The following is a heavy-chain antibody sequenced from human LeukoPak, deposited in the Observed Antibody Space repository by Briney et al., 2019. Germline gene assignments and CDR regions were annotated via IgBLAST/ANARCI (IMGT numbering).Heavy chain of an antibody. Sequence: SETLSLTCAVSGGSISSYYWSWIRQPPGKGLEWIGYIYYSGSTNYNPSLKSRVTMSVDTSKNQFSLKLSSVTAADTAVYYCARQPTIFGVVKYYFDYWGQGTLVTVSS. CDR1: GGSISSYY. CDR3: ARQPTIFGVVKYYFDY. J-gene: IGHJ4*02. CDR2: IYYSGST. D-gene: IGHD3-3*01. V-gene: IGHV4-59*08.